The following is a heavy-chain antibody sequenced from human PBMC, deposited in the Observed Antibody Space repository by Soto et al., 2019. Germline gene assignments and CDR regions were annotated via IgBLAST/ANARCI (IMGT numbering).Heavy chain of an antibody. J-gene: IGHJ1*01. Sequence: GSLRLSCAASGFTVSSNYMSWVRQAPGKGLEWVSVIYSGGSTYYADSVKGRFTISRDNSKNTLYLQMNSLRAEDTAVYYCARDRVESGYPEYFQHWGPGTLVTVSS. CDR1: GFTVSSNY. V-gene: IGHV3-53*01. D-gene: IGHD3-22*01. CDR2: IYSGGST. CDR3: ARDRVESGYPEYFQH.